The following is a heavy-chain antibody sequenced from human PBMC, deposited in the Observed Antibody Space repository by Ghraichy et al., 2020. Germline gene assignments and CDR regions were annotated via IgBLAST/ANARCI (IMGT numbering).Heavy chain of an antibody. CDR2: ISHIGST. Sequence: ESLNISCGISGGAFSGYYWNWIRQTPGKGLEWIGQISHIGSTTYNPSLNSRVTISVDASKNQFSLKMSSVTAADSAVYYCARGQGWYSSDYWGQGTQVTVSS. J-gene: IGHJ4*02. CDR3: ARGQGWYSSDY. CDR1: GGAFSGYY. V-gene: IGHV4-34*01. D-gene: IGHD2-15*01.